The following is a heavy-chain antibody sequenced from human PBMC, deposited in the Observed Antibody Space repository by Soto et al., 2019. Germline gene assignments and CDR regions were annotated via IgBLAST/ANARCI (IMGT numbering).Heavy chain of an antibody. J-gene: IGHJ3*02. CDR3: ARHTAGTSDAFDI. V-gene: IGHV3-21*01. CDR2: ISSSSSYI. D-gene: IGHD1-1*01. Sequence: GGSLRLSCAASGFTFSSYSMNWVRQAPGKGLEWVSSISSSSSYIYYADSVKGRFTISRDNAKNSLYLQMNSLRAEDTAVYYCARHTAGTSDAFDIWGQGTMVTVSS. CDR1: GFTFSSYS.